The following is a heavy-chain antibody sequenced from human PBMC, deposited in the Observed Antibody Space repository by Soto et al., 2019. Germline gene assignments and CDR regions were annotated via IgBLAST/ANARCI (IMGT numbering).Heavy chain of an antibody. CDR1: GYTFTNYW. D-gene: IGHD3-10*01. Sequence: EVHLVQSGAEMKKPGESLKISCEGSGYTFTNYWIGWVRQMPGKGLEWMGIIYPGDSDTRYSPSFQGQVTFSADKSTTSAYLRGSSLKASDTAMYFCARGARGNWAFDSWGQGTLVTVSS. J-gene: IGHJ4*02. CDR3: ARGARGNWAFDS. CDR2: IYPGDSDT. V-gene: IGHV5-51*03.